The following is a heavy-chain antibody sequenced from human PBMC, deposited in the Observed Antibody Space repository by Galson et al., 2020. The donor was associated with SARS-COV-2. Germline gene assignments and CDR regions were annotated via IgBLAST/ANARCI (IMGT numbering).Heavy chain of an antibody. CDR3: ARDGRSGYYYKSFDY. V-gene: IGHV3-11*01. CDR2: ISSSGSTI. CDR1: GFTFSDYY. J-gene: IGHJ4*02. Sequence: GGSLRLSCAASGFTFSDYYMSWIRQAPGKGLEWVSYISSSGSTIYYADSVKGRFTISRDNAKNSLYLQMNSLRAEDTAVYYCARDGRSGYYYKSFDYWGQGTLVTVSS. D-gene: IGHD3-22*01.